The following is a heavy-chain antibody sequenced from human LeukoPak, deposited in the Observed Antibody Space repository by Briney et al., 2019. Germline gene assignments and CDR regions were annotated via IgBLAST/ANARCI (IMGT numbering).Heavy chain of an antibody. CDR2: IRSKAYGGTT. Sequence: GGSLRLSCTASGFTLGDYAMSWSRQAPGKGREWVGFIRSKAYGGTTEYAASVKGRFTISRDDSKSIAYLQMNSLKTEDTAVYYCTRDRITMIVVAADDAFDIWGQGTMVTVSS. CDR3: TRDRITMIVVAADDAFDI. V-gene: IGHV3-49*03. CDR1: GFTLGDYA. J-gene: IGHJ3*02. D-gene: IGHD3-22*01.